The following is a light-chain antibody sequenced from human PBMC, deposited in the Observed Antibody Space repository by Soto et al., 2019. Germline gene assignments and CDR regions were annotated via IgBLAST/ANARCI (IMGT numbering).Light chain of an antibody. Sequence: EIVLTQSPGTLSLSPGERATLSCRASQSVSSSYLAWYQQKPGQAPRPLIYGASSRATGIPDRFSGSGSGTDFTLTISRLEPEDFAVYYCQQYNNWPPETFGQGTKVEIK. CDR3: QQYNNWPPET. CDR1: QSVSSSY. CDR2: GAS. J-gene: IGKJ1*01. V-gene: IGKV3-20*01.